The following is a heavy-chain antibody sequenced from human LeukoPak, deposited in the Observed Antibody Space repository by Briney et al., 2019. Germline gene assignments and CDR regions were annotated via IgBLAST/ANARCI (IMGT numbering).Heavy chain of an antibody. V-gene: IGHV3-30*04. J-gene: IGHJ4*02. Sequence: PGGSLRLSCAASGFTFSSYAMHWVRQAPGKGLEWVAVISYDGSNKYYADSVKGRFTISRDNSKNTLYLQMNSLRAEDTAVYYCACMYVLGYSYGYYLDYWGQGTLVTVSS. CDR3: ACMYVLGYSYGYYLDY. CDR2: ISYDGSNK. CDR1: GFTFSSYA. D-gene: IGHD5-18*01.